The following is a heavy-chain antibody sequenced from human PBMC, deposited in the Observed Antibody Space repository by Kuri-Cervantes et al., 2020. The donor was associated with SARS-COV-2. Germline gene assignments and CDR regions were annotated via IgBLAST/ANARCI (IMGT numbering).Heavy chain of an antibody. CDR1: GGSISSSSYY. CDR3: ATPDFWSGATFDY. CDR2: IYYSGST. D-gene: IGHD3-3*01. J-gene: IGHJ4*02. V-gene: IGHV4-39*01. Sequence: SETLSLTCTVSGGSISSSSYYWGWIRQPPGKGLEWIGSIYYSGSTYYNPSLKSRVTISVDTYKNQFSLKVSSVTAADTAVYYCATPDFWSGATFDYWGQGTLVTVSS.